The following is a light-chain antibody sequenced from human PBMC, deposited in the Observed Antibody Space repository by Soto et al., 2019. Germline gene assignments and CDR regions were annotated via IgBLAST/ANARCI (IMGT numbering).Light chain of an antibody. Sequence: EIVMTQSTTPLSVSPGERAPLSLLASQSVSSNLAWYQQKPGQAPRLLIYGASTRATGIPARFSGSGSGTEFTLTISSLQSEDFAVYYWQQYNNWPRTFGQGTKVDIK. CDR1: QSVSSN. V-gene: IGKV3-15*01. CDR2: GAS. CDR3: QQYNNWPRT. J-gene: IGKJ1*01.